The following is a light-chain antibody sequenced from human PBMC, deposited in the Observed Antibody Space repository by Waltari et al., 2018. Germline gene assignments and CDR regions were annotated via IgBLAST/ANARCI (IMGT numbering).Light chain of an antibody. J-gene: IGKJ4*01. CDR2: CES. CDR1: QSVSYTASNKHY. CDR3: QQYYTTPLT. V-gene: IGKV4-1*01. Sequence: DVVMTQSPDSLAVSLGGRATINCKSIQSVSYTASNKHYLAWYKQKPGQPPKLIFYCESNRGSGVPDRFSGSGSGTDFTFTISRLQAEDVAVYYCQQYYTTPLTCGGGTKVEI.